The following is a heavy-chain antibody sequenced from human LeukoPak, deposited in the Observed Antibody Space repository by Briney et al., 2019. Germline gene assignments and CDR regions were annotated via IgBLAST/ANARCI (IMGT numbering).Heavy chain of an antibody. CDR2: INHSGST. Sequence: PSETLSLTCTVSGGSISNSSSYWRWIRQPPGKGLEWIGEINHSGSTNYNPSLKSRVTISVDTSKNQFSLKLSSVTAADTAVYYCARRSRRYYMDVWGKGTTVTVSS. V-gene: IGHV4-39*07. J-gene: IGHJ6*03. CDR1: GGSISNSSSY. D-gene: IGHD1-26*01. CDR3: ARRSRRYYMDV.